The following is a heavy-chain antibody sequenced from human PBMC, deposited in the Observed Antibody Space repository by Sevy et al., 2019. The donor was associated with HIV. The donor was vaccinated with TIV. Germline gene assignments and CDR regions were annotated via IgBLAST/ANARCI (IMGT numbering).Heavy chain of an antibody. CDR2: IYYSGST. CDR3: AGERRGYCSSTSCENWFDP. D-gene: IGHD2-2*01. CDR1: GGSISSGGYY. V-gene: IGHV4-31*03. J-gene: IGHJ5*02. Sequence: SETLSLTCTVSGGSISSGGYYWSWIRQHPGKGLEWIGYIYYSGSTYYNPSLKSRVTISVDTSKNQFSLKLSSVTAAETAVYYCAGERRGYCSSTSCENWFDPWGQGTLVTVSS.